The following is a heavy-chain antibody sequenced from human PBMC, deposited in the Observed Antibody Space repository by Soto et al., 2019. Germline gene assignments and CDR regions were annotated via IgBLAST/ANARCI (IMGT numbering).Heavy chain of an antibody. CDR3: ARGGNYDLDY. CDR2: IKLDGTEQ. V-gene: IGHV3-7*05. Sequence: GGSLRLSCTASGFTFSNYWMSWLRQAPGRGLECVANIKLDGTEQYYVDSVRGRFTISRDNGKNSLSLQMDSLRAEDTAVYYCARGGNYDLDYWGQGTRVTVSS. CDR1: GFTFSNYW. J-gene: IGHJ4*02. D-gene: IGHD1-7*01.